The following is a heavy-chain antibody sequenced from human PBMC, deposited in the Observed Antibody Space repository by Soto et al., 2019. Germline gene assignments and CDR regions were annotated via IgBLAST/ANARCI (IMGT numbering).Heavy chain of an antibody. D-gene: IGHD6-25*01. V-gene: IGHV3-7*01. J-gene: IGHJ6*03. CDR3: ARDSSRRLVPYYYYMDV. Sequence: GGSLRLSCAASGFTFSSYWMSWVRQAPGKGLEWVANIKQDGSEKYYVDSVKGRFTISRDNAKNSLYLQMNSLRAEDTAVYYCARDSSRRLVPYYYYMDVWGKGTTDTVSS. CDR1: GFTFSSYW. CDR2: IKQDGSEK.